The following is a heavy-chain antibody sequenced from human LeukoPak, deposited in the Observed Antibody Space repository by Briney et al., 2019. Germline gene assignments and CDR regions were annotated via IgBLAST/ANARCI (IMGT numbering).Heavy chain of an antibody. CDR3: ARSPRPKIVQYYFDY. CDR2: IIPIFGTA. CDR1: GGTFSSYA. J-gene: IGHJ4*02. D-gene: IGHD3-22*01. V-gene: IGHV1-69*05. Sequence: ASVKVSCKASGGTFSSYAISWVRQAPGQGLEWMGGIIPIFGTANYAQKFQGRVTITTDESTSTAYMELSSLRSEDTAVYYCARSPRPKIVQYYFDYWGQGTLVTVSS.